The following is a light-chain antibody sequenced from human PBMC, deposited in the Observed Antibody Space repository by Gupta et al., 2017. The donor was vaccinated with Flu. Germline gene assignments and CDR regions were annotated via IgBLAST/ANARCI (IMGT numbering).Light chain of an antibody. J-gene: IGLJ3*02. CDR2: RNN. CDR3: AAWVDSFNWV. CDR1: SSNIGSNY. Sequence: QSVLTQPPSASGTPGQRVTISCSGSSSNIGSNYVYWYQQLPGTAPKLLIYRNNQRPSGVPDRFSGSKSGTSASLAISGLRSEDEADYYCAAWVDSFNWVFGGGTKLTVL. V-gene: IGLV1-47*01.